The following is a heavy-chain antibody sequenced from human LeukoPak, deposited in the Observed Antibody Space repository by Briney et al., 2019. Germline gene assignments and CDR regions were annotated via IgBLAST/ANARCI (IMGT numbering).Heavy chain of an antibody. Sequence: NPGGSLRLSCAASGFTFSSYSMNWVRQAPGKGLEWVSSISSSSSYIYYADSVKGRFTISRDNAKNSLYLQMNSLRAEDTAVYYCARDMDTGYAFDIWGQGTMVTVSS. D-gene: IGHD5-18*01. CDR1: GFTFSSYS. CDR3: ARDMDTGYAFDI. CDR2: ISSSSSYI. V-gene: IGHV3-21*01. J-gene: IGHJ3*02.